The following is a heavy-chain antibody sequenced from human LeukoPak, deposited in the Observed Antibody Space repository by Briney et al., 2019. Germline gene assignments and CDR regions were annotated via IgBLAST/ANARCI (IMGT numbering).Heavy chain of an antibody. J-gene: IGHJ4*02. D-gene: IGHD3-9*01. CDR2: IYYSGST. CDR3: ARLNYDILTGYPQIDY. V-gene: IGHV4-59*01. CDR1: GGSISSYY. Sequence: SETLSLTCTVSGGSISSYYWSWLRQPPGKGLEWIGYIYYSGSTNYNPSLKSRVTISVDTSKNQFSLKLSSVTAADTAVYYCARLNYDILTGYPQIDYWGQGTLVTVSS.